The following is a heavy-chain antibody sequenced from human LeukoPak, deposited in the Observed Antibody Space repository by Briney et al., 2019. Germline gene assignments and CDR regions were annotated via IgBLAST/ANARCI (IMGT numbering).Heavy chain of an antibody. D-gene: IGHD6-13*01. CDR1: GGSISSGGYY. CDR3: ARDYMRTARKQLIRSAMNWFDP. V-gene: IGHV4-31*03. CDR2: SCYSGST. Sequence: SETLSLTCTVSGGSISSGGYYWSWIRQHPGKGLEWIGYSCYSGSTYYNPSLKSRVTISVDTSKNQFSLKLSSVTAADTAVYYCARDYMRTARKQLIRSAMNWFDPWGQGTLVTVSS. J-gene: IGHJ5*02.